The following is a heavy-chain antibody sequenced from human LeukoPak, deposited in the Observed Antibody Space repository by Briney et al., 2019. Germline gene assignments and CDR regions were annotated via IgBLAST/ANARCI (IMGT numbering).Heavy chain of an antibody. D-gene: IGHD6-19*01. J-gene: IGHJ4*02. CDR1: GFTFSNYW. Sequence: GGSLRLSCAASGFTFSNYWMIWVRQAPGKGLEWVANIKKDGSQTYYEDSVKGRFTISRDNAKNLLYLQMNSLGAEDTAVYYCAGGTGWIFDHWGQGTLVTVSS. CDR3: AGGTGWIFDH. CDR2: IKKDGSQT. V-gene: IGHV3-7*02.